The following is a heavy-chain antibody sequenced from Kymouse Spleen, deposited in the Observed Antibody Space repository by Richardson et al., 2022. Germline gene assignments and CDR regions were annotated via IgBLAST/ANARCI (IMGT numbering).Heavy chain of an antibody. CDR1: GGSISSSSYY. Sequence: QLQLQESGPGLVKPSETLSLTCTVSGGSISSSSYYWGWIRQPPGKGLEWIGSIYYSGSTYYNPSLKSRVTISVDTSKNQFSLKLSSVTAADTAVYYCARVYSSGWFDPWGQGTLVTVSS. CDR2: IYYSGST. J-gene: IGHJ5*02. CDR3: ARVYSSGWFDP. V-gene: IGHV4-39*01. D-gene: IGHD6-19*01.